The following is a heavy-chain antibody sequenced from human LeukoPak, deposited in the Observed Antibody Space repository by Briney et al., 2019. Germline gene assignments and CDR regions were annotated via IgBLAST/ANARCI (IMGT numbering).Heavy chain of an antibody. V-gene: IGHV4-61*05. CDR1: GGSISSSSYY. CDR2: IYYSGST. CDR3: ARVRSSVGAAI. Sequence: SETLSLTCTVSGGSISSSSYYWGWIRQPPGKGLEWIGYIYYSGSTNYNPSLKSRVTISVDTSKNQFSLKLSSVTAADTAVYYCARVRSSVGAAIWGQGTMVTVSS. J-gene: IGHJ3*02. D-gene: IGHD1-26*01.